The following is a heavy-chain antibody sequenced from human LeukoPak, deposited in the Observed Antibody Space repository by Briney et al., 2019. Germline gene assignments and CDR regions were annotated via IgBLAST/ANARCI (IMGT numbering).Heavy chain of an antibody. J-gene: IGHJ5*02. D-gene: IGHD1-26*01. CDR1: GYTFTGYY. Sequence: ASVKVSCKASGYTFTGYYMHWVRQAPGQGLEWMGLINPSGSSTIYAQKFRGRVTMTRDMSTSTDYMELSSLRSEDTAVYYCARDNSVGDYAWWFDPWGQGTLVTVSS. CDR3: ARDNSVGDYAWWFDP. CDR2: INPSGSST. V-gene: IGHV1-46*01.